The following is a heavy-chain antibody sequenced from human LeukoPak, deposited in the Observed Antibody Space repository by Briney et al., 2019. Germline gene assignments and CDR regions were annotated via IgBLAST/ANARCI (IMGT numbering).Heavy chain of an antibody. J-gene: IGHJ4*02. V-gene: IGHV3-30*18. CDR3: AKRSGDYDSSGYFIDY. Sequence: GGSLTLSCAASGFTFSSYGMHWVRQAPGKGLEWVAVISYDGSNKYYADSVKGRFTISRDNSKNTLYLRMNSLRADDTAVYYCAKRSGDYDSSGYFIDYWGQGTLVTVSS. CDR1: GFTFSSYG. D-gene: IGHD3-22*01. CDR2: ISYDGSNK.